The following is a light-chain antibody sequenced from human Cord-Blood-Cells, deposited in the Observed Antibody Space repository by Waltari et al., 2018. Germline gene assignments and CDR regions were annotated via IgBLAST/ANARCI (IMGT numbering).Light chain of an antibody. CDR1: SSNIGSNY. J-gene: IGLJ2*01. V-gene: IGLV1-47*01. Sequence: QSVLTQPPSASGTPGQRVTISCSGSSSNIGSNYVYWYQQLPGTAPKLLIYRNNQRPSGVPDRFSGSKSGTSASLAISGLRSEDEADYYCAAWDDSLSGPCVVFGGGTKLTDL. CDR2: RNN. CDR3: AAWDDSLSGPCVV.